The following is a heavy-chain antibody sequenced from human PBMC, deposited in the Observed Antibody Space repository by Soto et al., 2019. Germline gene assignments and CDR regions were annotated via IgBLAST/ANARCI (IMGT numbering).Heavy chain of an antibody. Sequence: QVQLVESGGGVVQPGRSLRLSCAASGFTFSSYGMHWVRQAPGKGLEWVAVIWYDGSNKYYADSVKGRFTISRDNSKNTLYLQMNSLRAEDTAGYYCARDYDSSGYPRYYFVDWGQGTLVTVSS. CDR1: GFTFSSYG. J-gene: IGHJ4*02. V-gene: IGHV3-33*01. D-gene: IGHD3-22*01. CDR3: ARDYDSSGYPRYYFVD. CDR2: IWYDGSNK.